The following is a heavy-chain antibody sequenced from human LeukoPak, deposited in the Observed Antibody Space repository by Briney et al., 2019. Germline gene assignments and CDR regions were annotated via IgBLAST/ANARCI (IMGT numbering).Heavy chain of an antibody. CDR2: VNPNSGNR. Sequence: GASVKVSCKASGYTFTNYDIDWVRQATGQGLEWMGWVNPNSGNRGYAQKVQGRLTITRNTSTSTAYLDLSSLKSDDTAVYYSARGKISGSRSFDPWGQGPLVTVSS. J-gene: IGHJ5*01. D-gene: IGHD6-13*01. CDR3: ARGKISGSRSFDP. CDR1: GYTFTNYD. V-gene: IGHV1-8*03.